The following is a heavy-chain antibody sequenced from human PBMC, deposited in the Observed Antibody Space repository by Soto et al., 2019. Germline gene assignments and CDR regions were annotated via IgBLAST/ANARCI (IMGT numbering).Heavy chain of an antibody. CDR3: ARVSTVLTDSRGALDI. CDR1: GFTFSSYW. Sequence: EVQLVESGGGLVQPGGSLRLSCAASGFTFSSYWMHWVRQAPGKGLAWVSRISNDGTTTIYADSVKGRFTISRDNAKNTVYLQMNSLRAEDTAVFYCARVSTVLTDSRGALDILGQGTVVTVSS. D-gene: IGHD4-17*01. CDR2: ISNDGTTT. V-gene: IGHV3-74*01. J-gene: IGHJ3*02.